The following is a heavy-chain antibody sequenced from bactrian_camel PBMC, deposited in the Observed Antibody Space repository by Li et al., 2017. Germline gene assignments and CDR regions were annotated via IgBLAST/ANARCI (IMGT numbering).Heavy chain of an antibody. Sequence: HVQLVESGGGSVQAGGSLRLTCEASRNGRGCMGWFRHFPGKEREGVATIDTDGSTRYADSVKGRFTLSKDNAKNTLYLQMNSLKPEDSAMYYCAADLARYCGAFSGFFARASWGQGTQVTVS. CDR2: IDTDGST. V-gene: IGHV3S53*01. D-gene: IGHD2*01. CDR1: RNGRGC. CDR3: AADLARYCGAFSGFFARAS. J-gene: IGHJ4*01.